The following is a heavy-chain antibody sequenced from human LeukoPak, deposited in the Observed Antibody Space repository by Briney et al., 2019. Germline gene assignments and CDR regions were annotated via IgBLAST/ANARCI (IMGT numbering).Heavy chain of an antibody. V-gene: IGHV3-30*04. Sequence: GGSLRLSCAASGFTFRNFAMHWGRQGPGKGLEWVAVISYDGSRKDYADSAKGRFTISRDNSKNALYLEMNSLTTEDTAVYYCATAPLYSSSWYFRGYFDDWGQGTLVTVSS. CDR1: GFTFRNFA. D-gene: IGHD6-13*01. J-gene: IGHJ4*02. CDR3: ATAPLYSSSWYFRGYFDD. CDR2: ISYDGSRK.